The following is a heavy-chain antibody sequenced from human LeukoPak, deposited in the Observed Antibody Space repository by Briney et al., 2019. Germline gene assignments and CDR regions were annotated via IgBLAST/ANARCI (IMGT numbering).Heavy chain of an antibody. CDR3: ARAYGDFLQSFFDY. CDR2: INHSGST. V-gene: IGHV4-34*01. CDR1: GGSFSGYY. D-gene: IGHD4-17*01. Sequence: PSETLSLTCAVYGGSFSGYYWSWIRQPPGKGLEWIGEINHSGSTNYNPSLKSRVTISVDTSKNQFSLKLSSVTAADTAVYYCARAYGDFLQSFFDYWGQGTLVTVSS. J-gene: IGHJ4*02.